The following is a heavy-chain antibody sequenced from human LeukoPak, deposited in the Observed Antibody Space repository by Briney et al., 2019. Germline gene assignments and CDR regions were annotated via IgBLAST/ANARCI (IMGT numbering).Heavy chain of an antibody. CDR2: INHSGST. CDR3: ARGIAAAGRSVWFDP. Sequence: SETLPLTCAVYGGSFSGYYWSWIRQPPGKGLEWIGEINHSGSTNYNPSLKSRVTISVDTSKNQFSLKLSSVTAADTAVYYCARGIAAAGRSVWFDPWGQGTLVTVSS. D-gene: IGHD6-13*01. V-gene: IGHV4-34*01. CDR1: GGSFSGYY. J-gene: IGHJ5*02.